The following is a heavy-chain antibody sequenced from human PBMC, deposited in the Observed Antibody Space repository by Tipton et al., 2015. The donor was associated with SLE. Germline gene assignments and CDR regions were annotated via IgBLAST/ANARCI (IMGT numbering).Heavy chain of an antibody. Sequence: TLSLTCTVSGASISGGGYSWNWIRQPPGKGLEWIGYIYHSGTTYYNPSLKSRVTLSVDKSKNQFSLNLRSVTVADTAVYYCASELLRDYFSAWGPDYWGQRTLVTVS. CDR3: ASELLRDYFSAWGPDY. CDR2: IYHSGTT. J-gene: IGHJ1*01. V-gene: IGHV4-30-2*01. CDR1: GASISGGGYS. D-gene: IGHD6-19*01.